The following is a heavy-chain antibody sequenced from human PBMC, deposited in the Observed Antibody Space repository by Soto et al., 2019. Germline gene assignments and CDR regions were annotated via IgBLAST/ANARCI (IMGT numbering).Heavy chain of an antibody. CDR3: AKELMLYSKPFDY. CDR1: GFTFDDYA. D-gene: IGHD2-8*01. V-gene: IGHV3-9*01. CDR2: ISWNSGSI. Sequence: GGSLRLSCAASGFTFDDYAMHWVRQAPGEGLEWVSGISWNSGSIGYADSVKGRFTISRDNAKNSLYLQMNSLRAEDTALYYCAKELMLYSKPFDYWGQGTLVTVSS. J-gene: IGHJ4*02.